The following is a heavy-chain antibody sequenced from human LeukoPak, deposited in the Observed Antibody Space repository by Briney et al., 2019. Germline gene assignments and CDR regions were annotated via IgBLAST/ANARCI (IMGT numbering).Heavy chain of an antibody. V-gene: IGHV1-18*01. CDR3: ARIRRYSSSWYNWFDP. J-gene: IGHJ5*02. D-gene: IGHD6-13*01. Sequence: ATVKVSCKASGYTFTSYGISWVRQAPGQGLEWMGWISAYNDNTNYAQKLQGRVTMTTDTSTSTAYMELRSLRSDDTAVYYCARIRRYSSSWYNWFDPWGREPWSPSPQ. CDR2: ISAYNDNT. CDR1: GYTFTSYG.